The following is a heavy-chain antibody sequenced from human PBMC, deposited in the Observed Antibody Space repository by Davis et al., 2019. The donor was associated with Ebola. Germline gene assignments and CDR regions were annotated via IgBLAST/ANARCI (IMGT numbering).Heavy chain of an antibody. Sequence: AASVKVSCKASGYTFTSYAMHWVRQAPGQRLEWMGWINAGNGNTKYSQKFQGRVTITRDTSASTAYMELSSVTAADTAVYYCARQEGGSYPYWGQGTLVTVSS. J-gene: IGHJ4*02. CDR1: GYTFTSYA. CDR2: INAGNGNT. D-gene: IGHD1-26*01. CDR3: ARQEGGSYPY. V-gene: IGHV1-3*01.